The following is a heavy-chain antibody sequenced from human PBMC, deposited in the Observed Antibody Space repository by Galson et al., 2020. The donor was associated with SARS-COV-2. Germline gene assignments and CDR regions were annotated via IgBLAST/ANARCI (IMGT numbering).Heavy chain of an antibody. V-gene: IGHV4-39*01. Sequence: SETLSLTCTVSGGSISSSHYWGWIRQPPGEGLEWIGIIPYSGSSYYNPSLKSRATMSVDTSMNQFSLKLTSVTAADTAVYYCARRGGSGYGSGWFDPWGQGTLVTVSS. J-gene: IGHJ5*02. CDR2: IPYSGSS. CDR3: ARRGGSGYGSGWFDP. CDR1: GGSISSSHY. D-gene: IGHD5-12*01.